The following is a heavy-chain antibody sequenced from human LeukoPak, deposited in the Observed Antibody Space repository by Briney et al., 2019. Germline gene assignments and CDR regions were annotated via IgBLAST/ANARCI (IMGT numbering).Heavy chain of an antibody. CDR1: GFTFSSYA. D-gene: IGHD2-15*01. V-gene: IGHV3-23*01. Sequence: GGSLRLSCAASGFTFSSYAMSWVRQAPGKGLEWVSAISGSGGSTYYADSVKGRFTISRDNAKNSLYLQMNSLRAEDTAVYYCAREGRDIVVVVAATPGAFDIWGQGTMVTVSS. J-gene: IGHJ3*02. CDR3: AREGRDIVVVVAATPGAFDI. CDR2: ISGSGGST.